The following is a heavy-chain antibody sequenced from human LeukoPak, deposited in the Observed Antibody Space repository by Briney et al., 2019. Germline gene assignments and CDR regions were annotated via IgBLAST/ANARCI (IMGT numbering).Heavy chain of an antibody. D-gene: IGHD2-15*01. CDR3: AKDEYCSGGSCCNPLDY. Sequence: PGGSLRLSCAASGFTFSSYGMHWVRQAPGKGLEWVAFIRYDGSNKYYADSVKGRFTISRDNSKNTLYLQMNSLRAEDTAVYYCAKDEYCSGGSCCNPLDYWGQGTLVTVSP. CDR1: GFTFSSYG. J-gene: IGHJ4*02. CDR2: IRYDGSNK. V-gene: IGHV3-30*02.